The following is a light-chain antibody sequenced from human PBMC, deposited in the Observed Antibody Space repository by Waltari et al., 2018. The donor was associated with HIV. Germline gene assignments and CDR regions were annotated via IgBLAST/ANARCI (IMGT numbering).Light chain of an antibody. CDR1: QSVLYSSTNKNY. CDR2: WAS. V-gene: IGKV4-1*01. J-gene: IGKJ5*01. Sequence: DIVMTQSPDSLALSLGERATINCKSRQSVLYSSTNKNYLAWYQQKAGQPPNLLIDWASTRDSGVPDRFSGSGSGTDFTLTITSLQAEDVAVYYCQQYYDVPITFGQGTRLEIK. CDR3: QQYYDVPIT.